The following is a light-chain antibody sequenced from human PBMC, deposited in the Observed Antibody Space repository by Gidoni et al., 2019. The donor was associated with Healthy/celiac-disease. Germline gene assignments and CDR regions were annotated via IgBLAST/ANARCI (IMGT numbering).Light chain of an antibody. Sequence: DIQMTQSPSSLSASVGDRVTITCRASQSISSYLNWYQQKPGKAPKLLIYAASSLQSGVPSRFSGSGSGTDFTLTISSLQPEDFATYYCQQSYSTPLVTFGQXTKVEIK. CDR2: AAS. CDR1: QSISSY. V-gene: IGKV1-39*01. CDR3: QQSYSTPLVT. J-gene: IGKJ1*01.